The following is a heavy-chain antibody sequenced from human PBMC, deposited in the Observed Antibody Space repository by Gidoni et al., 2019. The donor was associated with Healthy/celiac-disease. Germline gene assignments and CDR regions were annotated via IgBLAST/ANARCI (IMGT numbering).Heavy chain of an antibody. CDR1: GGPISSYY. J-gene: IGHJ6*02. D-gene: IGHD6-19*01. V-gene: IGHV4-59*01. CDR3: AREIVAVAGTKSYYYGMDV. CDR2: IYYSGST. Sequence: QVQLQEPGPGLVKPSETLSLTCTVSGGPISSYYWSWIRQPPGKGLEWIGYIYYSGSTNYNPSLKSRVTISVDTSKNQFSLKLSSVTAADTAVYYCAREIVAVAGTKSYYYGMDVWGQGTTVTVSS.